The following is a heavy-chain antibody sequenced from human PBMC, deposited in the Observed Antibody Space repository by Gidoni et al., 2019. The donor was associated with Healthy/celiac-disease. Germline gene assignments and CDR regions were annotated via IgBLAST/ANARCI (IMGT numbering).Heavy chain of an antibody. D-gene: IGHD5-12*01. Sequence: QVQLVQSGAEVKKPWASVKVSCQASGYTFTGYYMHWVRQAPGQGLEWMGWINPNSGGTNYAQKCQGRVTMTRDTSISTAYMELSRLRSDDTAVYYCARDLEMATITTSDYWGQGTLVTVSS. J-gene: IGHJ4*02. CDR3: ARDLEMATITTSDY. CDR1: GYTFTGYY. V-gene: IGHV1-2*02. CDR2: INPNSGGT.